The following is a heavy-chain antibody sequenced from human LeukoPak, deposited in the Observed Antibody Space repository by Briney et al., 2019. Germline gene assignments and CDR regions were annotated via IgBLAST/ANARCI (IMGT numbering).Heavy chain of an antibody. J-gene: IGHJ5*02. V-gene: IGHV1-18*01. Sequence: ASVKVSCKASGYTSTSYGISWVRQAPGQGLEWMGWISAYNGNTNYAQKLQGRVTMTTDTSTSTACMELRSLRSDDTAVYYCARDPPVYYYGSGSYSWFDPWGQGTLVTVSS. CDR3: ARDPPVYYYGSGSYSWFDP. D-gene: IGHD3-10*01. CDR1: GYTSTSYG. CDR2: ISAYNGNT.